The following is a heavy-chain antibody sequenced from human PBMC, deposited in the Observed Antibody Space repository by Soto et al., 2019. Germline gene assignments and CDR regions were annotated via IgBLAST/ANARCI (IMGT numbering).Heavy chain of an antibody. CDR2: IWYDGSNK. D-gene: IGHD3-22*01. CDR3: ARDSLYYDSSGYLS. Sequence: GGSLRHSSTASGFTFSGYVMHWVRQAPGKGLEWVAVIWYDGSNKYYADSVKGRFTISRDNSKNTLYLQMNSLRAEDTAVYYCARDSLYYDSSGYLSWGQGTLVTVSS. V-gene: IGHV3-33*01. J-gene: IGHJ4*02. CDR1: GFTFSGYV.